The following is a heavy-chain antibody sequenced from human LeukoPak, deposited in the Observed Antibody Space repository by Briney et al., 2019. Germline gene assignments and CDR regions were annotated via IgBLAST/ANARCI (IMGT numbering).Heavy chain of an antibody. J-gene: IGHJ4*02. D-gene: IGHD5-18*01. V-gene: IGHV6-1*01. CDR3: ARGYGYYFDE. CDR1: GYSVSNNSAA. Sequence: SPTLSLTCAISGYSVSNNSAALNWTTQSPSRGLEWLGRKYYRSKWYNDSAVSVKSRITINPDTSENHFSLQLNSVTPEDTAVDYCARGYGYYFDEWGQGTLVTVPS. CDR2: KYYRSKWYN.